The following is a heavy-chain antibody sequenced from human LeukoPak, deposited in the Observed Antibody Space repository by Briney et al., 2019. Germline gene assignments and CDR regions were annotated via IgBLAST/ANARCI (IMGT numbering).Heavy chain of an antibody. J-gene: IGHJ4*02. Sequence: GASVKVSCKASGYTFTNYGISWVRQAPGQGLEWMGWISGYNGNTNYAQKLQGRVTMTTDTSTGTAYMELRSLRSDDTAVYYCAREGYYDSGGYPDYWGQGTLVTVSS. V-gene: IGHV1-18*01. CDR1: GYTFTNYG. D-gene: IGHD3-22*01. CDR2: ISGYNGNT. CDR3: AREGYYDSGGYPDY.